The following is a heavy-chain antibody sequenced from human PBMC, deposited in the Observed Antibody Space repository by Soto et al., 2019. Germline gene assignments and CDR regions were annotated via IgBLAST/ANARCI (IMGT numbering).Heavy chain of an antibody. CDR2: INSDGSST. V-gene: IGHV3-74*01. CDR1: GFTFSSYW. D-gene: IGHD1-20*01. J-gene: IGHJ6*03. CDR3: ASYSVGITVTTYFTNYYYYMDG. Sequence: PGGSLRLSCAASGFTFSSYWMHWVRQAPGKGLVWVSRINSDGSSTSYADSVKGRFTISRDNAKNTQYLQMNSLRAEDTAVYYCASYSVGITVTTYFTNYYYYMDGWGKGTTVTLSS.